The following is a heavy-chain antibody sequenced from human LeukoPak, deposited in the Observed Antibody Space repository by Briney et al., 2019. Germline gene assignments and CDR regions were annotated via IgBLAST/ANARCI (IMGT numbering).Heavy chain of an antibody. Sequence: ASVKVSCKASGYTFTGYYIHWMRQAPGQGLEWMGWINPSSDDTNYAQKFQGRVILNRDRSISESYMAMSRLRSYVTAVYYCALIFPVVTRPTFDYWGQGTLVTVSS. J-gene: IGHJ4*02. CDR3: ALIFPVVTRPTFDY. CDR2: INPSSDDT. D-gene: IGHD3-3*01. V-gene: IGHV1-2*02. CDR1: GYTFTGYY.